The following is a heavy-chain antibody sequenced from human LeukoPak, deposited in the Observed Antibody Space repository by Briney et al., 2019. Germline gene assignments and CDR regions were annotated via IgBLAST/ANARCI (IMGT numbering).Heavy chain of an antibody. V-gene: IGHV1-69*02. D-gene: IGHD3/OR15-3a*01. CDR1: GGTFSSYT. CDR2: IIPILGIA. Sequence: VASVKVSCKASGGTFSSYTISWVRQAPGQGLEWMGRIIPILGIANYAQKFQGRVTITADKSTSTAYMELSSLRSEDTAVYCCASGTGGMVYDYWGQGTLVTVSS. CDR3: ASGTGGMVYDY. J-gene: IGHJ4*02.